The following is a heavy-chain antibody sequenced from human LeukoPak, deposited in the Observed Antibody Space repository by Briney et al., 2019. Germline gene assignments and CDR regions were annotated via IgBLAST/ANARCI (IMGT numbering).Heavy chain of an antibody. CDR2: ISSTRSAI. CDR1: GFTFSSYS. CDR3: ARVIGSYGDSAY. J-gene: IGHJ4*02. V-gene: IGHV3-48*04. D-gene: IGHD3-16*01. Sequence: PGGSLRLSCAASGFTFSSYSMNWVRQAPGKGLEWLSYISSTRSAIYYADSLEGRLTISRDNAKNSLYLQMDSLRAEDTAVYYCARVIGSYGDSAYWGQGTLVTVSS.